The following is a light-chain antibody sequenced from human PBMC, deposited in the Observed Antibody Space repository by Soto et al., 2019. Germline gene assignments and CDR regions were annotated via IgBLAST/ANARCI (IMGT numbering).Light chain of an antibody. CDR2: DAS. V-gene: IGKV1-5*01. J-gene: IGKJ1*01. CDR1: QNIGTW. Sequence: DNHMTQSPSTLSASVGDRVTITCRASQNIGTWLAWYQHRPGEGPKLLIHDASTLESGVPSRFSGGGSATEFSLTINSLESGDSGTYHCQQYATYSPSTFGQGTKVDIK. CDR3: QQYATYSPST.